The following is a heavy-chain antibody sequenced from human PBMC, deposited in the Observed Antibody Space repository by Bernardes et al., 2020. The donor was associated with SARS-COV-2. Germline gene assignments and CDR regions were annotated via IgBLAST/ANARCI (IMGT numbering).Heavy chain of an antibody. D-gene: IGHD1-1*01. CDR1: GGSISSGGYY. CDR2: IYYSGST. Sequence: SETLSLTCTVSGGSISSGGYYWSWIRQHPGKGLEWIGYIYYSGSTYYNPSLKSRVTISVDTSKNQFSLKLSFVTAADTAVYYCARDYNWNDWYFDLWGRGTLVTVSS. V-gene: IGHV4-31*03. J-gene: IGHJ2*01. CDR3: ARDYNWNDWYFDL.